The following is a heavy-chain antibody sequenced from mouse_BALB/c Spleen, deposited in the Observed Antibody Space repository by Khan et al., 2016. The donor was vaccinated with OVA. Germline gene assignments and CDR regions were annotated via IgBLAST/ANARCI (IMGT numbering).Heavy chain of an antibody. Sequence: EVQLQESGPGLVKPSQSLSLTCTVTGYSITSDYAWNWIRQFPGNKLEWMGYISYSGRTSYNPSLKSRISITRDTSKNQFFLPLNSVTTEDPATDYVARSVTITTVVATDFDYWGQGTTLTVSS. J-gene: IGHJ2*01. V-gene: IGHV3-2*02. CDR1: GYSITSDYA. D-gene: IGHD1-1*01. CDR2: ISYSGRT. CDR3: ARSVTITTVVATDFDY.